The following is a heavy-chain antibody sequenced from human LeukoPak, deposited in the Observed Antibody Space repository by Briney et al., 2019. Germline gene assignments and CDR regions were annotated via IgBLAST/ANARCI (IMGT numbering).Heavy chain of an antibody. CDR2: ISYSGST. Sequence: PSETLSLTCTVSGGSIRTTSSYWGWIRQPPGKGLEWIGYISYSGSTNYNPSLKSRVTISADTSKNQVSLTLSSVTAADTAVYYCARHPELYFFDYWGQGTLVTVSS. CDR3: ARHPELYFFDY. D-gene: IGHD3-10*01. CDR1: GGSIRTTSSY. V-gene: IGHV4-61*05. J-gene: IGHJ4*02.